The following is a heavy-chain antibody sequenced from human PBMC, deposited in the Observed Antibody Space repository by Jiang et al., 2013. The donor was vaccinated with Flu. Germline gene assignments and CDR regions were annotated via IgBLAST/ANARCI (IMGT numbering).Heavy chain of an antibody. J-gene: IGHJ2*01. CDR3: AKKGGYYDSSGYYYDWYFDL. D-gene: IGHD3-22*01. CDR2: ISGSGGST. CDR1: GFTFSQLC. V-gene: IGHV3-23*01. Sequence: AASGFTFSQLCHELGPARLQGRGLEWVSAISGSGGSTYYADSVKGRFTISRDNSKNTLYLQMNSLRAEDTAVYYCAKKGGYYDSSGYYYDWYFDLWGRGTLVTVSS.